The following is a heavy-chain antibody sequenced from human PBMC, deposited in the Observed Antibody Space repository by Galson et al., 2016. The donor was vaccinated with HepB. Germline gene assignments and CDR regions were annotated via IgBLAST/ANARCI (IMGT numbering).Heavy chain of an antibody. J-gene: IGHJ4*02. Sequence: SLRLSCAASGFSFRGHSMNWVRQAPGTGLEWVSYIDSSSETKHYADSVRGRFIISRDDAESSVDLQMNSLSAEDTAVYYCARDYSADPTADFDFWGQGTLVTVSS. CDR2: IDSSSETK. D-gene: IGHD7-27*01. V-gene: IGHV3-48*04. CDR1: GFSFRGHS. CDR3: ARDYSADPTADFDF.